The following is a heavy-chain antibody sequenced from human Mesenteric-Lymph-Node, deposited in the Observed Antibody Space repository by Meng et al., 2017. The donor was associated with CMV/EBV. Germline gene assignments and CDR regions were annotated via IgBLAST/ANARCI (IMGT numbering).Heavy chain of an antibody. CDR1: GGTFSSYA. Sequence: ASVKVSCKASGGTFSSYAISWVRQAPGQGLEWMGWINLKSGGTNYSQKFQGRVTMTRDTAISTAYMELSRLRSDDTAVYYCARDPQEYYNFWSGYYQYFDYWGQGTLVTVSS. V-gene: IGHV1-2*02. J-gene: IGHJ4*02. CDR2: INLKSGGT. CDR3: ARDPQEYYNFWSGYYQYFDY. D-gene: IGHD3-3*01.